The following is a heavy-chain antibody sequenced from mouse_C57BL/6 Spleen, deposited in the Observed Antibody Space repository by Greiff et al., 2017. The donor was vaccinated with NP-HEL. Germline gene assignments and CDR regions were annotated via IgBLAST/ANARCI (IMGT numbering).Heavy chain of an antibody. CDR3: ARGSTVVRYFDV. Sequence: VQLQQSGAELVRPGASVKLSCKASGYTFTDYYINWVKQRPGQGLEWIARIYPGSGNTYYNEKFKGKATLTAEKSSSTAYMQLSSLTSEDSAVYFCARGSTVVRYFDVWGTGTTVTVSS. D-gene: IGHD1-1*01. CDR1: GYTFTDYY. V-gene: IGHV1-76*01. J-gene: IGHJ1*03. CDR2: IYPGSGNT.